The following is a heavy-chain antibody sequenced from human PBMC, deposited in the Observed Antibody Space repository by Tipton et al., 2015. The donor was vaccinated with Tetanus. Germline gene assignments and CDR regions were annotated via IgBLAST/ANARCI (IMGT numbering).Heavy chain of an antibody. J-gene: IGHJ4*02. CDR2: VNGDNGIT. D-gene: IGHD3-10*01. Sequence: QSGAEVKKPGASVKISCKTSGYPFFSYTLHWVRQAPGQGLEWMGCVNGDNGITKYSQKFQGKVTITRDTSASTGYMTLSSLRSEDTAVYYCARVVRGSGSRIRAVDHWGQGTLVIVSS. CDR3: ARVVRGSGSRIRAVDH. CDR1: GYPFFSYT. V-gene: IGHV1-3*01.